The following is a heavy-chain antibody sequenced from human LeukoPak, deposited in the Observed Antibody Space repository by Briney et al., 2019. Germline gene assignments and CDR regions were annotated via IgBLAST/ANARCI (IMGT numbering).Heavy chain of an antibody. J-gene: IGHJ5*02. CDR2: INNDGSST. D-gene: IGHD1-7*01. Sequence: SGGSLRLSCAASGFTFRNYWMHWVRQAPGKGLVWVSCINNDGSSTDYADSVKGRFTISRDNAKNTLYLQMNSLSVEDTAVYYCARPDLMRELRFDPWGQGTLVTVS. V-gene: IGHV3-74*01. CDR3: ARPDLMRELRFDP. CDR1: GFTFRNYW.